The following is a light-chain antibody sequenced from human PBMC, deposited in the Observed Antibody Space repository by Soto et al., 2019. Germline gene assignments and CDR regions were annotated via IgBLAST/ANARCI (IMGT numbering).Light chain of an antibody. V-gene: IGKV3-15*01. CDR1: QSVSRK. CDR2: DAS. J-gene: IGKJ2*01. CDR3: QHYNNWPYT. Sequence: IVMTQSPATLSVSPGERATLSCRASQSVSRKLAWYQQKPGQAPTLLIFDASTRATGVPATFSGSGSGTDFTLTISGLQSEDFAVYYCQHYNNWPYTFGQGTKVDIK.